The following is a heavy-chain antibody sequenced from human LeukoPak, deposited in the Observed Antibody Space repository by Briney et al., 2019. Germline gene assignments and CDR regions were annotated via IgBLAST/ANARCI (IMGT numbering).Heavy chain of an antibody. CDR1: GGTFSSYA. CDR3: ARVNKAYYGSGSYYSLYYYMDV. V-gene: IGHV1-69*01. J-gene: IGHJ6*03. CDR2: IIPIFGTA. Sequence: SVKVSCKASGGTFSSYAISWVRQAPGQGLEWMGGIIPIFGTANYAKKFQGRVTITADESTSTAYMELSSLRSEDTAVYYCARVNKAYYGSGSYYSLYYYMDVWGKGTTVTVSS. D-gene: IGHD3-10*01.